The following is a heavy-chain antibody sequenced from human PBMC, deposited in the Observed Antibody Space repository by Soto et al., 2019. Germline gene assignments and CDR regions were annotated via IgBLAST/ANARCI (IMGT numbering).Heavy chain of an antibody. Sequence: GGSLRLSCAASGFTFGSYWMSWVRQAPGKGLEWVANIKQDGSEKYYVDSVKGRFTISRDNAKNSLFLQMNSLRVEDTAVYYCARTFCSSTSCIDYWGQGTLVTVSS. V-gene: IGHV3-7*01. D-gene: IGHD2-2*01. CDR1: GFTFGSYW. CDR3: ARTFCSSTSCIDY. J-gene: IGHJ4*02. CDR2: IKQDGSEK.